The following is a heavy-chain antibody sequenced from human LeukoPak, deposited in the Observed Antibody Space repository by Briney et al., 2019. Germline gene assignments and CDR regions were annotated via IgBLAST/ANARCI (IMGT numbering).Heavy chain of an antibody. Sequence: GGSLRLSCAASGFTFSSYAMHWVRQAPGKGLEWVAVISYDGSNKYYADSVKGRFTISRDNSKNTLYLQMNSLRDEDTAVYYCARVLSEATLPYLYYYYMDVWGKGTTVTVSS. V-gene: IGHV3-30*04. CDR1: GFTFSSYA. J-gene: IGHJ6*03. CDR2: ISYDGSNK. CDR3: ARVLSEATLPYLYYYYMDV. D-gene: IGHD2-15*01.